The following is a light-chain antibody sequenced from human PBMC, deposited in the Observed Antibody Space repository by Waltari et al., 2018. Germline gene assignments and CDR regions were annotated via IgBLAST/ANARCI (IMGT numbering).Light chain of an antibody. Sequence: AIQMTQSPSSLSASVGDRVTIACRASQDIGDNLGWYQQKPGKAPQLLIYAASILQNGVPPRFSGSGSGTDFTLTISSLQPDDFATYFCQQGNLYPWTFGQGTELEI. CDR2: AAS. CDR1: QDIGDN. J-gene: IGKJ2*02. V-gene: IGKV1-6*01. CDR3: QQGNLYPWT.